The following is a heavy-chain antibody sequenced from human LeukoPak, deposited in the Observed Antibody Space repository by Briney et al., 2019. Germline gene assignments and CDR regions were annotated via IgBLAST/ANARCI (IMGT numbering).Heavy chain of an antibody. J-gene: IGHJ6*03. CDR1: GFTFSDYH. V-gene: IGHV3-11*04. CDR3: ARAPAVYFFYIDV. Sequence: GGSLRLSCAASGFTFSDYHMTWIRQAPGKGLEWVSYISNSDDSINYADSVSGRFTISRDNAKSSVYLQMNSLRVEDTAVYYCARAPAVYFFYIDVWVEGTTVTVSS. CDR2: ISNSDDSI.